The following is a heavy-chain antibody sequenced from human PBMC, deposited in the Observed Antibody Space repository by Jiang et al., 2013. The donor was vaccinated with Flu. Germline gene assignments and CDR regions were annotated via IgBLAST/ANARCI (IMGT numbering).Heavy chain of an antibody. CDR2: INAGNGNT. J-gene: IGHJ6*04. V-gene: IGHV1-3*01. Sequence: SGAEVKKPGASVKVSCKASGYTFTSYAMHWVRQAPGQRLEWMGWINAGNGNTKYSQKFQGRVTITRDTSTSTAYVELRSLRSDDTAVYYCARDLTEYDSSGYYFYYNGMDVWGKGTTVTVSS. CDR3: ARDLTEYDSSGYYFYYNGMDV. CDR1: GYTFTSYA. D-gene: IGHD3-22*01.